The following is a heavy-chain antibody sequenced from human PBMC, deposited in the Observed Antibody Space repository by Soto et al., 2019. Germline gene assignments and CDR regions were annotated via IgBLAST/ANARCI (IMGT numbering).Heavy chain of an antibody. D-gene: IGHD3-22*01. J-gene: IGHJ4*02. CDR3: ARVFNYYDSSGYWLVY. CDR2: IKQDGSEK. Sequence: EVQLVESGGGLVQPGGSLRLSCAASGFTFSSYWMSWVRQAPGKGLEWVANIKQDGSEKYYVDSVKGRFTISRDNAKNSLYLQMNSLRAEDTAVYYCARVFNYYDSSGYWLVYWGQGTLVTVSS. CDR1: GFTFSSYW. V-gene: IGHV3-7*05.